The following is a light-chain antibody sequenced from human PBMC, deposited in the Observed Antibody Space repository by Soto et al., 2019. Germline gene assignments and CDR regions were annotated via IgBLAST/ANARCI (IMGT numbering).Light chain of an antibody. CDR1: QGISNY. CDR3: QKYYSAPET. Sequence: DIQMTKAPSSLSASVGDRVTITCRAIQGISNYLAWYQQNPGKVPKVLIYAASTLQSGVPSRFSGSGSGTDFTLTISSLQPEDVATYYCQKYYSAPETFGQGTKVEIK. CDR2: AAS. V-gene: IGKV1-27*01. J-gene: IGKJ1*01.